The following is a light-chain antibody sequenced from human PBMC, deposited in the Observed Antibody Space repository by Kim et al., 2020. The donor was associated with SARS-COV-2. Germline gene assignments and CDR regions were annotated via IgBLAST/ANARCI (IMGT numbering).Light chain of an antibody. CDR2: GAS. V-gene: IGKV1-17*01. Sequence: SSLGDRVPITCRASQDIRNDLGWYQQNPGRAPKRLIYGASSLQSGVPSRFSCSGSGTEFSLTISSVQPEDFATYFCLQHSTYPITFGQGTRLEIK. CDR3: LQHSTYPIT. J-gene: IGKJ5*01. CDR1: QDIRND.